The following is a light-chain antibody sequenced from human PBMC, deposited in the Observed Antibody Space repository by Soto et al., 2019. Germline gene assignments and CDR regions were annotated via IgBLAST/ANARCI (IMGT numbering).Light chain of an antibody. V-gene: IGKV3-20*01. CDR3: QQYGSSPLL. Sequence: EIVLTQSPGTLSLSPGERATLSCRASQSVSSSYLAWYKQKHGQAPRLLIYGESSRATGIPDRFSGIGSGTEFTLTISSLEPEDFAVYYCQQYGSSPLLFGPGTKEDLK. CDR1: QSVSSSY. J-gene: IGKJ3*01. CDR2: GES.